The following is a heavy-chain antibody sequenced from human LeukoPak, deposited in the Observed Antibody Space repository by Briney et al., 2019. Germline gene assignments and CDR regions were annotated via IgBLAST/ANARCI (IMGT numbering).Heavy chain of an antibody. CDR2: IIPIFGTA. V-gene: IGHV1-69*06. J-gene: IGHJ3*02. CDR3: ARDQYPYYYDSSGYYAFDI. CDR1: GGTFSSYA. Sequence: GASVKVSCKASGGTFSSYAISWVRQAPGQGLEWMGGIIPIFGTANYAQKFQGRVTITADKSTSTAYMELRSLRSDDTAVYYCARDQYPYYYDSSGYYAFDIWGQGTMVTVSS. D-gene: IGHD3-22*01.